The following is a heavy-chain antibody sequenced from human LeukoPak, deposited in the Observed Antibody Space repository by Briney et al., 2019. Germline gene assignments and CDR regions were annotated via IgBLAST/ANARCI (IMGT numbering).Heavy chain of an antibody. CDR1: GFTSSSYW. CDR3: ARDAMTTVPY. D-gene: IGHD4-17*01. V-gene: IGHV3-7*01. Sequence: GGSLRLSCAASGFTSSSYWMSWVRQAPGKGLEWVANIKRDGSEKYYVDSVKGRFTISRDNAKNSLYLQMNSLRAEDTAVYYCARDAMTTVPYWGQGTLVTVSS. J-gene: IGHJ4*02. CDR2: IKRDGSEK.